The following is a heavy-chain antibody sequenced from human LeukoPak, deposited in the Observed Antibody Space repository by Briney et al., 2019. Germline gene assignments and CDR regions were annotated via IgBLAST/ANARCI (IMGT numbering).Heavy chain of an antibody. J-gene: IGHJ4*02. CDR3: ARDSTDGVIPRESNPPFDY. D-gene: IGHD3-10*01. V-gene: IGHV3-30-3*01. Sequence: TGGSLRLSCAASGSTFRIYAMHWVRQAPGKGLEWVAFISNDGSNKYYADSVKGRFTISRDNSKNTLYLQMNSLRAEDTAVYYCARDSTDGVIPRESNPPFDYWGQGALLTVSS. CDR1: GSTFRIYA. CDR2: ISNDGSNK.